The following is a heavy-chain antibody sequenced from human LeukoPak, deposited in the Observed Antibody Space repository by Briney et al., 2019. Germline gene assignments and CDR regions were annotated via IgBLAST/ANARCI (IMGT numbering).Heavy chain of an antibody. J-gene: IGHJ6*02. CDR2: IIPIFGTA. V-gene: IGHV1-69*13. CDR3: ARVRRHYDFWSGSQLPNYYYYGMDV. D-gene: IGHD3-3*01. Sequence: ASVKVSCKASGGTFSSYAISWVRQAPGQGLEWMGGIIPIFGTANYAQKFQGRVTITADESTSTAYMELSSLRPEDTAVYYCARVRRHYDFWSGSQLPNYYYYGMDVWGQGTTVTVSS. CDR1: GGTFSSYA.